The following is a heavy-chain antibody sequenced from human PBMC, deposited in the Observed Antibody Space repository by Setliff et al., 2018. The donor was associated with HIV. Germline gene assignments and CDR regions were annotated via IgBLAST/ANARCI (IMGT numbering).Heavy chain of an antibody. D-gene: IGHD2-15*01. CDR2: INTNTGNP. CDR3: ARGCNGGNCYHGSGWFDP. J-gene: IGHJ5*02. CDR1: GYSFTRSA. V-gene: IGHV7-4-1*02. Sequence: ASVKVSCKASGYSFTRSAMHWVRLAPGQGLEWMEWINTNTGNPTYAQGFSGRFVFSLDTSVSTAYLQISSLKADDTAVYFCARGCNGGNCYHGSGWFDPWGQGTLVTVSS.